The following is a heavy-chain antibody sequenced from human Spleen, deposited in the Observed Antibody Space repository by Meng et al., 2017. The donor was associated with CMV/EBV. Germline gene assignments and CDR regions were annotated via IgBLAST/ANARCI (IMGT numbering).Heavy chain of an antibody. CDR2: VKSKTDYGTT. D-gene: IGHD1-1*01. CDR1: VFTFTNAW. CDR3: ATGTGRSDFDY. J-gene: IGHJ4*02. V-gene: IGHV3-15*01. Sequence: CAASVFTFTNAWLSWVRQAPGKGLEWVGRVKSKTDYGTTDYATPVKGRFTISRDDSKNTVYLQMNSLNTEDTAVYYCATGTGRSDFDYWGQGTLVTVSS.